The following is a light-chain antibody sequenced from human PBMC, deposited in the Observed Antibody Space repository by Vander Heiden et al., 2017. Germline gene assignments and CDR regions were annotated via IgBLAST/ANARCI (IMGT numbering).Light chain of an antibody. V-gene: IGKV1-8*01. Sequence: AIRMTQSPSSFSASAADRVTITSRASQGISNYIAWYQQKPGKAPNLLIYAASNMQSGVPSRFSGSESGTDFNLTIRSLQSEDFATFYCQQDDSYPLTFGQGTKVE. CDR1: QGISNY. J-gene: IGKJ1*01. CDR2: AAS. CDR3: QQDDSYPLT.